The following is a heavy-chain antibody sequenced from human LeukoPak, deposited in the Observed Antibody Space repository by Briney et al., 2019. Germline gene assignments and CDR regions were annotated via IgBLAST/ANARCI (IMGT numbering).Heavy chain of an antibody. CDR1: DGSISSGGYY. CDR2: IYYSGST. J-gene: IGHJ6*03. D-gene: IGHD6-13*01. Sequence: PSETLSLTCTVSDGSISSGGYYWSWIRQHPGKGLEWIGYIYYSGSTYYNPSLKSRVTISVDTSKNQFSLKLSSVTAADTAVYYCASDVKTAAGTGAGYYYYMDVWGKGTTVTVSS. CDR3: ASDVKTAAGTGAGYYYYMDV. V-gene: IGHV4-31*03.